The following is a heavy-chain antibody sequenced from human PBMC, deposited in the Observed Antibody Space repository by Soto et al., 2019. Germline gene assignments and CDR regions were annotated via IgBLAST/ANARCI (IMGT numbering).Heavy chain of an antibody. CDR2: ISHDGTNR. Sequence: PGGYLRLSCAASGFAFNIYAIHWVRQAPGKGLEWVAVISHDGTNRYYTDSVRGRFTISRDNSKNTVYLEMDSLRADDTAVYYCARSSGVPTPDFDYWGQGTLVTVSS. CDR3: ARSSGVPTPDFDY. CDR1: GFAFNIYA. D-gene: IGHD3-3*01. J-gene: IGHJ4*02. V-gene: IGHV3-30-3*01.